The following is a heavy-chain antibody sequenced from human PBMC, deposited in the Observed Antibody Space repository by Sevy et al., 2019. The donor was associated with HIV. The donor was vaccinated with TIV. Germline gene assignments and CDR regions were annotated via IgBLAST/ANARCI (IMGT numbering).Heavy chain of an antibody. V-gene: IGHV3-9*01. Sequence: GGSLRLSCAASGFTFDDYAMHWVRQAPGKGLEWVSGISWNSGSIGYADSVKGRFTISRDNAKNSLYLQMNSLRAEDTSLYYCAKDEGYYDILTGHPDYWGQGTLVTVSS. CDR1: GFTFDDYA. D-gene: IGHD3-9*01. J-gene: IGHJ4*02. CDR3: AKDEGYYDILTGHPDY. CDR2: ISWNSGSI.